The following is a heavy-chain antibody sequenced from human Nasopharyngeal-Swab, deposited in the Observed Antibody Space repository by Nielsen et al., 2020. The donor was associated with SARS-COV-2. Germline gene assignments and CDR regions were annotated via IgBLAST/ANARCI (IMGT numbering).Heavy chain of an antibody. V-gene: IGHV3-30*03. Sequence: GESLKISCAASGFTFSSYGMHWVRQAPGKGLEWVAVISYDGSNKYYADSVKGRFTISRDNSKNTLYLQMNSLRAEDTAVYYCARDGDSYRSYYMDVWGKGTTVTVSS. CDR2: ISYDGSNK. CDR3: ARDGDSYRSYYMDV. J-gene: IGHJ6*03. CDR1: GFTFSSYG. D-gene: IGHD5-18*01.